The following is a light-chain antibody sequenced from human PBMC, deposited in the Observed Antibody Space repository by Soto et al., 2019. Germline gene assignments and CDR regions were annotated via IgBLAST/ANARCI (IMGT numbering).Light chain of an antibody. J-gene: IGKJ4*01. CDR2: AAS. CDR3: QQANSLPLT. CDR1: QGISNW. Sequence: DIQMTKSPSSVSASVGDRVTISCRASQGISNWLAWYQQKPGKANKLLIYAASVLQSGVPSRFSCSGSGTDFTLTITSLQPEYFAAYYCQQANSLPLTVGGGTKVDTK. V-gene: IGKV1-12*01.